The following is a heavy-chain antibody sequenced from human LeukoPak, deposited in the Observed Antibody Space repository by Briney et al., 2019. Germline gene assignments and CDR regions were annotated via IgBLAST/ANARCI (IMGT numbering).Heavy chain of an antibody. J-gene: IGHJ4*02. CDR1: GFTFDDYA. D-gene: IGHD3-10*01. CDR2: ISWNSGSI. Sequence: GGSLRLSCAASGFTFDDYAMHWVRQAPGKGLEWVSGISWNSGSIGYADSAKGRFTISRDNAKNSLYLQMNSLRAEDTALYYCAKDIDPYYGSGNVDYWGQGTLVTVSS. V-gene: IGHV3-9*01. CDR3: AKDIDPYYGSGNVDY.